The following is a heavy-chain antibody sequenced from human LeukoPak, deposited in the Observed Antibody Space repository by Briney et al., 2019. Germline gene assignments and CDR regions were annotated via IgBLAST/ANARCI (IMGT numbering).Heavy chain of an antibody. Sequence: GASVKVSCKASGYTFTINCISWVRQAPGQGLEWMGWISANSGNTNYAQRLQGRVTMTTDTSTTTAYMELRSLRSDDTAVYYCARDRNHAFDFWGQGTMVTVSS. CDR2: ISANSGNT. CDR1: GYTFTINC. V-gene: IGHV1-18*01. J-gene: IGHJ3*01. CDR3: ARDRNHAFDF.